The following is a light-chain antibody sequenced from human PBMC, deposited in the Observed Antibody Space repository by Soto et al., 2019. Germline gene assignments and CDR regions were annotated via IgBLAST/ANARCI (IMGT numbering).Light chain of an antibody. CDR2: DNT. Sequence: QSVLTQPPSVSGAPGQRVTISCTGSSSNVGTGHYVHWYQQLPGTAPKLLIYDNTNRPSGVPDRFSGSKSGTSASLAITGLQAEDEAEYHCQSYDTSLSVDVFGTGTKVTVL. CDR3: QSYDTSLSVDV. V-gene: IGLV1-40*01. J-gene: IGLJ1*01. CDR1: SSNVGTGHY.